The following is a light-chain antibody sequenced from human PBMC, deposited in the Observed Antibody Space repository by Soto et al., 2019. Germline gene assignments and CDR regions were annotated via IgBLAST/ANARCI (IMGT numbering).Light chain of an antibody. CDR3: QQYHTYWT. J-gene: IGKJ1*01. CDR1: QSINSW. V-gene: IGKV1-5*01. Sequence: DIQMTQSPSSLSASVGDRVTITCRASQSINSWLAWYQQKPGQAPHLLIYDATSLQSGVPSRFSGRGSGTQFTLTSSSLQSEDFATYYCQQYHTYWTCGQGTKVDIK. CDR2: DAT.